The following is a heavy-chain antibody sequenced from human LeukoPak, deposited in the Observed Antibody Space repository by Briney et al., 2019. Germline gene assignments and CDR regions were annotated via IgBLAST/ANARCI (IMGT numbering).Heavy chain of an antibody. V-gene: IGHV4-39*07. CDR3: ARRSGCSGGSCYSYGMDV. Sequence: PSETLSLTCTVSGGSISSSSYYWGWIRQPPGKGLEWIGEINHSGSTNYNPSLKSRVTTSVDTSKNQFSLKLSSVTAADTAVYYCARRSGCSGGSCYSYGMDVWGQGTTVTVSS. CDR1: GGSISSSSYY. D-gene: IGHD2-15*01. J-gene: IGHJ6*02. CDR2: INHSGST.